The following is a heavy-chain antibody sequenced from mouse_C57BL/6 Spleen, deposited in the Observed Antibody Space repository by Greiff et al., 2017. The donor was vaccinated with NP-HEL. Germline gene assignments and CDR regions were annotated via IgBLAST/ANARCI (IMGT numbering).Heavy chain of an antibody. V-gene: IGHV1-72*01. CDR1: GYTFTSYW. D-gene: IGHD2-2*01. Sequence: QVQLQQPGAELVKPGASVKLSCKASGYTFTSYWMHWVKQRPGRGLEWIGRIDPNSGGTKYNEKFKGKATLTADKPSSTAYMQLSSLTSEDSAVYEGARGRMVTTSYAMDYWGQGTSVTVSS. J-gene: IGHJ4*01. CDR2: IDPNSGGT. CDR3: ARGRMVTTSYAMDY.